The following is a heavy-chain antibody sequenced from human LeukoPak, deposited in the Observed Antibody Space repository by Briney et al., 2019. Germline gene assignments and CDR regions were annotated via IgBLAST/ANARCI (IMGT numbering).Heavy chain of an antibody. V-gene: IGHV1-69*05. CDR3: ARVLSSGWYSGAFDI. D-gene: IGHD6-19*01. CDR2: IIPIFGTA. J-gene: IGHJ3*02. Sequence: GASVKVSCKASGGTFSSYAISWVRQAPGQGLEWMGRIIPIFGTANYAQKFQGRVTITTDESASTAYMGLSSLRSEDTAVYYCARVLSSGWYSGAFDIWGQGTMVTVSS. CDR1: GGTFSSYA.